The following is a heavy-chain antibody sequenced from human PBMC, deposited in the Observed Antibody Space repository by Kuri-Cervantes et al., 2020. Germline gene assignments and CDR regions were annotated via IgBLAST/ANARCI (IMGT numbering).Heavy chain of an antibody. CDR1: GYTFTSYD. CDR3: ARGYSSGWYNYYYYYGMDV. V-gene: IGHV1-8*01. CDR2: MNPNSGNT. D-gene: IGHD6-19*01. Sequence: ASVKVSCKASGYTFTSYDINWVRQATGQGLEWMGWMNPNSGNTGYAQKFQGRVTMTRNTPISTAYMELSSLRSEDTAVYYCARGYSSGWYNYYYYYGMDVWGQGTTVTVSS. J-gene: IGHJ6*02.